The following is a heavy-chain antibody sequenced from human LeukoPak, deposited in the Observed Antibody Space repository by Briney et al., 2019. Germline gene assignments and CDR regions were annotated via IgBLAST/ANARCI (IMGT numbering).Heavy chain of an antibody. Sequence: GGSLRLSCAASGFTFSSYAMSWVRQAPGKGLVWVSRINSDGSSTSYADSVKGRFTISRDNAKNTLYLQMNSLRAEDTAVYYCARETSDGLSGGSGDPIFDYWGQGTLVTVSS. CDR2: INSDGSST. V-gene: IGHV3-74*01. CDR3: ARETSDGLSGGSGDPIFDY. CDR1: GFTFSSYA. D-gene: IGHD6-19*01. J-gene: IGHJ4*02.